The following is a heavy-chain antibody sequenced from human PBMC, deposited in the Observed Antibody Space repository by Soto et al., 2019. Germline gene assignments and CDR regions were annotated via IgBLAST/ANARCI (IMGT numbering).Heavy chain of an antibody. V-gene: IGHV3-48*01. D-gene: IGHD3-22*01. Sequence: EVQLVESGGMLVQPGGSLRLCCAASGLTLSTSSMNWVRQAPGKGLEWISYIRRHTSVTAYADSVKGRFTISRDSAKNSLYLQMDSLRVEDTAVYYCGKVAVSGHYTVDRWGQGTLVTVSS. CDR3: GKVAVSGHYTVDR. CDR1: GLTLSTSS. CDR2: IRRHTSVT. J-gene: IGHJ5*02.